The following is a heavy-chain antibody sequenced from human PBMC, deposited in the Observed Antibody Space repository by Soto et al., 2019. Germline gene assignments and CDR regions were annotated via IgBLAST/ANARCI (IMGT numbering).Heavy chain of an antibody. CDR3: AKVSSGRCYYYFAMDV. J-gene: IGHJ6*02. V-gene: IGHV3-30*18. CDR2: ISHGGNEK. D-gene: IGHD3-10*01. CDR1: GFIFSSYA. Sequence: QVQLLESGGGVVQPGRSLRLSCAASGFIFSSYAMHWVRQAPGKGLEWVAVISHGGNEKYYADSVEGRFTISRDNSKNMVYLQMNGLRPEDTAVYYCAKVSSGRCYYYFAMDVWGQGTTVTVSS.